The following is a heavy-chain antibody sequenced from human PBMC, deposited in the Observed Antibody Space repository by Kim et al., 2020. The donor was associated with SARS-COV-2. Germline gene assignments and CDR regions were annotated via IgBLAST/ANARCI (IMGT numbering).Heavy chain of an antibody. J-gene: IGHJ4*02. CDR3: ARDYYDSSGYYRKLNALRY. Sequence: GRFTIARDNAKNTLYLQMNSLRAEDTAVYYCARDYYDSSGYYRKLNALRYWGQGTLVTVSS. V-gene: IGHV3-74*01. D-gene: IGHD3-22*01.